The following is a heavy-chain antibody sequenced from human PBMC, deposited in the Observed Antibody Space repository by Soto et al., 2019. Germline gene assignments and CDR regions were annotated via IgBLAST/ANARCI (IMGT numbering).Heavy chain of an antibody. Sequence: QVQLQESGPGLVKPSETLSLTCTVSGGSISSYYWSWIRQPPGKGLEWIGYIYYSGSTNYNPSLKSRVTISVDTSKNQFSLKLSSVTAADTAVYYCARGDIVATIFIFDYWGQGTLVTVSS. J-gene: IGHJ4*02. D-gene: IGHD5-12*01. V-gene: IGHV4-59*01. CDR1: GGSISSYY. CDR3: ARGDIVATIFIFDY. CDR2: IYYSGST.